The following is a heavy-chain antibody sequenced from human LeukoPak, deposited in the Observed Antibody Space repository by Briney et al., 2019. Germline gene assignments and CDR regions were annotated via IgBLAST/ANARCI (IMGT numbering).Heavy chain of an antibody. CDR1: GGTFSSYA. V-gene: IGHV1-69*13. Sequence: SVTVSCKASGGTFSSYAISWVRQAPGQGLEWMGGIIPIFGTANYAQKFQGRVTITADESTSTAYMELSSLRSEDTAVYYCARGHLGYCSGGSCYSLYYYMDVWGKGTTVTVSS. CDR2: IIPIFGTA. J-gene: IGHJ6*03. D-gene: IGHD2-15*01. CDR3: ARGHLGYCSGGSCYSLYYYMDV.